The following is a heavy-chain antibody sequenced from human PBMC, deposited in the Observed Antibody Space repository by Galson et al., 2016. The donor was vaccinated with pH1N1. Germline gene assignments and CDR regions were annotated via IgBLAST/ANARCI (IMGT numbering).Heavy chain of an antibody. CDR3: AGAGFGTYKFDS. CDR1: GYTFTNFD. D-gene: IGHD5-24*01. J-gene: IGHJ4*02. V-gene: IGHV1-8*01. CDR2: MNPNXXNT. Sequence: SVKVSCKASGYTFTNFDINWVRQATGQGLEWMGWMNPNXXNTGYAQKFQGRVTMTRNTSIRTAYMELRSLTSEDTAVYYCAGAGFGTYKFDSWGQGTLVTVSS.